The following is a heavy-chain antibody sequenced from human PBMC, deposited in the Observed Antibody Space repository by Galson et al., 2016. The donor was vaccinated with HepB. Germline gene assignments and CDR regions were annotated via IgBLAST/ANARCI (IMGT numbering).Heavy chain of an antibody. CDR3: ATMGTAAGVIDS. CDR1: GFTFRSYG. D-gene: IGHD2-21*02. CDR2: LWYDGSKK. J-gene: IGHJ4*02. V-gene: IGHV3-33*01. Sequence: SLRLSCAASGFTFRSYGMHWVRQAPGKGLEWVAVLWYDGSKKYYTDSVKGRFTISRDNSKNTLYLQMDSLRVEDTAVYFCATMGTAAGVIDSWGQGTLVTVSS.